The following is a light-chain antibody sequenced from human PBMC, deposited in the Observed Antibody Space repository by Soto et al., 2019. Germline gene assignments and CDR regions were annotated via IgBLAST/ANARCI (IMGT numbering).Light chain of an antibody. CDR1: QSVSSSD. CDR3: QQYDT. Sequence: IVLTQSPGTLSLSPGERATLSCRASQSVSSSDLAWYQQIPGQAPRLLIYSASSRATGIPDRFSGSGSGTDFTLTISRLEPEDFAVYYCQQYDTFGQGTKLEIK. J-gene: IGKJ2*01. CDR2: SAS. V-gene: IGKV3-20*01.